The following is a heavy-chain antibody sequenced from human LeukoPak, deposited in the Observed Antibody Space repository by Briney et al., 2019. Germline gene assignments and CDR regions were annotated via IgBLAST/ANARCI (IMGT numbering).Heavy chain of an antibody. CDR2: IWYDGSNK. J-gene: IGHJ2*01. CDR3: ARDYNWVFDL. CDR1: GFTFSSYG. D-gene: IGHD5-24*01. Sequence: HPGGSLRLSCAASGFTFSSYGMHWVRQAPGKGLEWVAVIWYDGSNKYYADSVKGRFTVSRDNDKNSLYLQMNSLRDEDTAVYYCARDYNWVFDLWGHGTLVTVSS. V-gene: IGHV3-33*01.